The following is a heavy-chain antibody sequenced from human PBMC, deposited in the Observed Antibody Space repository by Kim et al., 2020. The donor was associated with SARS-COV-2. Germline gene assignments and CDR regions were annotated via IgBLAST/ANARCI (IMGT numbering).Heavy chain of an antibody. D-gene: IGHD3-3*01. Sequence: GGSLRLSCAASGFTFSSYSMNWVRQAPGKGLEWVSSISSSSSYIYYADSVKGRFTISRDNAKNSLYLQMNSLRAEDTAVYYCAREDITIFGVCRACLDYWAREPWSPSPQ. J-gene: IGHJ4*02. CDR3: AREDITIFGVCRACLDY. CDR1: GFTFSSYS. CDR2: ISSSSSYI. V-gene: IGHV3-21*01.